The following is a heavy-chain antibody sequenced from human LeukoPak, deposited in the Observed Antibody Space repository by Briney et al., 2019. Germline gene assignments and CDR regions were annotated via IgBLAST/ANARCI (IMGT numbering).Heavy chain of an antibody. CDR3: ARSRGTVAGPYWYFDL. Sequence: SETLSLTCTVSGGSISSYYWSWIRQPPGKGLKWIGYIYYSGSTNYNPSLKSRVTISVDTSKNQFSLKLSSVTAADTAVYYCARSRGTVAGPYWYFDLWGRGSLVTVSS. D-gene: IGHD6-19*01. CDR1: GGSISSYY. V-gene: IGHV4-59*01. J-gene: IGHJ2*01. CDR2: IYYSGST.